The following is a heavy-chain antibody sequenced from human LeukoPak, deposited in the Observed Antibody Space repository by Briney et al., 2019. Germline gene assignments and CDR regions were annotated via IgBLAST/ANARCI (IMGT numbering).Heavy chain of an antibody. Sequence: SETLSLTCAVYGGSFSGYYWSWIRQPPGKGLEWIGEINHSGSTNYNPSLKSRVTISVDTSKNQFSLKLSSVTAADTAVYYCARGKKRIQLWPFFDYRGQGTLVTVSS. CDR3: ARGKKRIQLWPFFDY. CDR2: INHSGST. D-gene: IGHD5-18*01. V-gene: IGHV4-34*01. CDR1: GGSFSGYY. J-gene: IGHJ4*02.